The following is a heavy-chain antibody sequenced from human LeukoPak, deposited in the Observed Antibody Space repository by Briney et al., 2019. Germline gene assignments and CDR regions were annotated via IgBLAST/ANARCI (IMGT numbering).Heavy chain of an antibody. CDR2: ISISTRHI. CDR3: SRGGLGLQRQDVFDI. V-gene: IGHV3-21*01. CDR1: GFTFSNYN. J-gene: IGHJ3*02. D-gene: IGHD3-16*01. Sequence: KSGESLRLSCAASGFTFSNYNMNWVRQAPGKGLEWVSSISISTRHIYYADSLKGRFTISRDNAQNSLYLQMNSLTAEDTAVYYCSRGGLGLQRQDVFDIWGQGTMVTVSS.